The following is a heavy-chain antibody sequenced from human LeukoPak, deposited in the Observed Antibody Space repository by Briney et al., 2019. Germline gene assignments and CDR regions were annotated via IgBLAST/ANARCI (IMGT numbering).Heavy chain of an antibody. Sequence: QPGGSLRLSCAASGFTFSSYGMHWVRQAPGKGLEWVAFIRYDGSNKYYADSVKGRFTISRDNSKNTLYLQMNSLRAEDTAVYYCAKIPRYYDSRGPVDAFDIWGQGTMVTVSS. CDR3: AKIPRYYDSRGPVDAFDI. CDR1: GFTFSSYG. CDR2: IRYDGSNK. D-gene: IGHD3-22*01. V-gene: IGHV3-30*02. J-gene: IGHJ3*02.